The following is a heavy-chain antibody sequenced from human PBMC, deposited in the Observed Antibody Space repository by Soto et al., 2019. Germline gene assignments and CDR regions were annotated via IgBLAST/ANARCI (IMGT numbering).Heavy chain of an antibody. CDR2: INHSGST. J-gene: IGHJ6*02. D-gene: IGHD3-10*01. Sequence: PSETLSLICAVYGGSFSGYYWNWIRQPPGKGLEWIGEINHSGSTNYNPSLKSRVTISVDTSKDQFSLKLSSVTAADTAVYYCARVSGIYYYGMDVWGQGTTVTV. V-gene: IGHV4-34*01. CDR3: ARVSGIYYYGMDV. CDR1: GGSFSGYY.